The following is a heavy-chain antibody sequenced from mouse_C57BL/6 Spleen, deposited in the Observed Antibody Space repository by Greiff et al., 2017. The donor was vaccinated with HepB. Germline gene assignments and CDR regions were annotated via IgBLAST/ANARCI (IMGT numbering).Heavy chain of an antibody. CDR2: ISDGGSYT. Sequence: EVQLVESGGGLVKPGGSLKLSCAASGFTFSSYAMSWVRQTPEKRLEWVATISDGGSYTYYPDNVKGRFTISRDNAKNNLYLQMSHLKSEDTAMYYCARDGTYGSSWGYFDVWGTGTTVTVSS. D-gene: IGHD1-1*01. CDR1: GFTFSSYA. CDR3: ARDGTYGSSWGYFDV. J-gene: IGHJ1*03. V-gene: IGHV5-4*01.